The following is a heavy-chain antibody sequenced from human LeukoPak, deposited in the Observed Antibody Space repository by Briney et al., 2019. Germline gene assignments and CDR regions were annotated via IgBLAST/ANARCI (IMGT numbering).Heavy chain of an antibody. CDR2: INHSGST. CDR1: GGSISSSSYY. D-gene: IGHD6-19*01. CDR3: ARAGAVAGGKNAFDI. Sequence: PSETLSLTCTVSGGSISSSSYYWGWIRQPPGKGLEWIGEINHSGSTNYNPSLKSRVTISVDTSKNQFSLKLSSVTAADTAVYYCARAGAVAGGKNAFDIWGQGTMVTVSS. J-gene: IGHJ3*02. V-gene: IGHV4-39*07.